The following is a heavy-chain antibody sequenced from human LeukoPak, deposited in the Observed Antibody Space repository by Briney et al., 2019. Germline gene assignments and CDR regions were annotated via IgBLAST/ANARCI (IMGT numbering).Heavy chain of an antibody. D-gene: IGHD2-21*02. CDR3: ARKVYCGGDCYRYFDY. CDR1: GFTFSSYW. Sequence: PGGSLRLSCAASGFTFSSYWMSWVRQAPGKVLEWVANIKQDGSEKYYVDSVKGRFTISRDNAKNSLYLQMNSLRAEDTAVYYCARKVYCGGDCYRYFDYWGQGTLVTVSS. V-gene: IGHV3-7*01. J-gene: IGHJ4*02. CDR2: IKQDGSEK.